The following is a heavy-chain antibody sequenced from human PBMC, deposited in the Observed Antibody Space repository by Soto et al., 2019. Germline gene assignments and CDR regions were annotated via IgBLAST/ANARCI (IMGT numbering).Heavy chain of an antibody. CDR1: GFTFSSYG. CDR2: ISYDGSNK. J-gene: IGHJ6*02. Sequence: VGSLRLSCAASGFTFSSYGMHWVRQAPGKGLEWVAVISYDGSNKYYADSVKGRFTISRDNSKNTLYLQMNSLRAEDTAVYYCAKDLSTGTLYYYGMDVWGQGTTVTVSS. V-gene: IGHV3-30*18. CDR3: AKDLSTGTLYYYGMDV. D-gene: IGHD1-7*01.